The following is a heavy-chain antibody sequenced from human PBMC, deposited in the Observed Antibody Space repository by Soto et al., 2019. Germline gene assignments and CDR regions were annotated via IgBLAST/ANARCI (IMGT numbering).Heavy chain of an antibody. CDR1: GFTFSSYA. CDR3: ARADHIAAAGTLVY. CDR2: ISYDGSNK. V-gene: IGHV3-30-3*01. Sequence: VQLVESGGGVVQPGRSLRLSCAASGFTFSSYAMHWVRQAPGKGLEWVAVISYDGSNKYYADSVKGRFTISRDNSKNTLYLQMNSLRAEDTAVYYCARADHIAAAGTLVYWGQGTLVTVSS. D-gene: IGHD6-13*01. J-gene: IGHJ4*02.